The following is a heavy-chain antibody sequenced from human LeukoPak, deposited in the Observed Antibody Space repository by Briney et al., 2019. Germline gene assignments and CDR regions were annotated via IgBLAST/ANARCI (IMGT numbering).Heavy chain of an antibody. Sequence: GGSLRLSCAASGFQFSLFAMSWVRQAPGKGLEWISGLFGNGDGIDYADSVKGRFTISRDNSKNTLYLQMNSLRAEDTAVYYCARDFCSGGSRYSGLSDPWGQGTLVTVSS. D-gene: IGHD2-15*01. J-gene: IGHJ5*02. V-gene: IGHV3-23*01. CDR3: ARDFCSGGSRYSGLSDP. CDR1: GFQFSLFA. CDR2: LFGNGDGI.